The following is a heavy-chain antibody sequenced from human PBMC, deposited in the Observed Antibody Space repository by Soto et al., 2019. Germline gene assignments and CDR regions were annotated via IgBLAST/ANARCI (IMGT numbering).Heavy chain of an antibody. CDR1: GFTFSNAW. D-gene: IGHD5-18*01. CDR3: TTAIYSYGETNYYGMDV. V-gene: IGHV3-15*07. CDR2: IKSKTDGGTT. Sequence: GGSLRLSCAASGFTFSNAWMNWVRQAPGKGLEWVGRIKSKTDGGTTDYAAPVKGRFTISRDDSKNTLYLQMNSLKTKDTAVYYCTTAIYSYGETNYYGMDVWGQGTTVTVSS. J-gene: IGHJ6*02.